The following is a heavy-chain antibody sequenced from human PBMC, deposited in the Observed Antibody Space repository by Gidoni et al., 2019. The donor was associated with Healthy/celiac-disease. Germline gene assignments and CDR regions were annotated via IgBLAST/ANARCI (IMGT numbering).Heavy chain of an antibody. D-gene: IGHD2-2*01. CDR2: IHPNSSGT. CDR3: ARSRTIVVVPAAPLDY. V-gene: IGHV1-2*02. Sequence: VQLVQSGAEVKNPGASVKVSCMASGYSFTVYYMHWVRQAPGQGIEWMGWIHPNSSGTNYAQKYQGRVSMTRDTSISTAYMELSRLRSDDTAVYYCARSRTIVVVPAAPLDYWGQGTLVTVSS. CDR1: GYSFTVYY. J-gene: IGHJ4*02.